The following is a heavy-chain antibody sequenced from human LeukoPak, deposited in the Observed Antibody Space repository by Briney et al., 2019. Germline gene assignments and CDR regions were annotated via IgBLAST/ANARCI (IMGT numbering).Heavy chain of an antibody. J-gene: IGHJ4*02. Sequence: SETLSLTCAVSGGSFSGYSWSWIRQPPGKGLEWIGEINHSGSTNYNPSLKSRVTISVDTSKNQFSLRLISVTAADTAVYYCATSGPIYYGSGSYYNYFDYWGQGTLVTVSS. CDR1: GGSFSGYS. CDR3: ATSGPIYYGSGSYYNYFDY. CDR2: INHSGST. D-gene: IGHD3-10*01. V-gene: IGHV4-34*01.